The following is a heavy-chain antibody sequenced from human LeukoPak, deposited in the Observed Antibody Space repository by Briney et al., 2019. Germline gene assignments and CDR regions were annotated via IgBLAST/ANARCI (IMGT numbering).Heavy chain of an antibody. J-gene: IGHJ4*02. CDR3: AIGSGWFFDY. Sequence: GESLKISWQGSGYSFPSYWIGWVRPRPGKGLEWMGIIFPADSETRYSPSFQGQVTISADKSISTAYLQWSSLKASDTAMFYCAIGSGWFFDYWGQGTLVTVSS. CDR1: GYSFPSYW. D-gene: IGHD6-19*01. CDR2: IFPADSET. V-gene: IGHV5-51*01.